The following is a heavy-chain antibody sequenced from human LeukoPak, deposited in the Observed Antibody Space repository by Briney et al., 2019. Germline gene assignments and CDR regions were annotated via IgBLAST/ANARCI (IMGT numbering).Heavy chain of an antibody. D-gene: IGHD3-10*01. CDR1: GFSFGTYG. V-gene: IGHV3-33*01. J-gene: IGHJ4*02. Sequence: PGGSLRLSCAASGFSFGTYGVHWVRQAPGKGLEWVAAIWYDGNNKYYADSVKGRFTISRDNSKKTLYLEMNSLRAEDTAVFYCARDLGSGTSLSYFDFWGQGTLVTVS. CDR3: ARDLGSGTSLSYFDF. CDR2: IWYDGNNK.